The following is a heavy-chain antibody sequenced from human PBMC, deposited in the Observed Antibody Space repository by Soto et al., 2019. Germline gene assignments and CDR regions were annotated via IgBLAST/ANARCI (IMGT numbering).Heavy chain of an antibody. J-gene: IGHJ6*02. V-gene: IGHV3-21*01. D-gene: IGHD3-10*01. CDR2: ISVGSNYI. CDR3: AKDESPVGYYYGSGSYYTLPYGMDV. CDR1: GFIFSGYA. Sequence: GGSLRLSCAASGFIFSGYAINWVRQAPGKGLEWVSCISVGSNYIYYADSVKGRFTISRDNSKNTLYLQMNSLRAEDTAVYYCAKDESPVGYYYGSGSYYTLPYGMDVWGQGTTVTVSS.